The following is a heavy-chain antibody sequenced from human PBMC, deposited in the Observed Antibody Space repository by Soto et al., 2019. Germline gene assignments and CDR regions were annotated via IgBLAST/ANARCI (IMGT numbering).Heavy chain of an antibody. D-gene: IGHD3-3*01. CDR3: AKYDFLSGSHDAFNI. CDR2: IYYSGST. V-gene: IGHV4-59*01. Sequence: SETLSVTCSVAGGSISGYYWSWIRQSPAKGLEWIGYIYYSGSTNYNPSLKSRVTISVDTSKNQFSLKLRSVTAADTAVYYCAKYDFLSGSHDAFNIWGQGTKVTVSS. J-gene: IGHJ3*02. CDR1: GGSISGYY.